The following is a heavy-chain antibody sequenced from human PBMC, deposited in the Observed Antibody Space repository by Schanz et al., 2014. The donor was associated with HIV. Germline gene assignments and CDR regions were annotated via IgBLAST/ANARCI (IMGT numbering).Heavy chain of an antibody. CDR3: ARDSGSYQYFQY. CDR2: ISGNTNYI. CDR1: GFTFSSFA. V-gene: IGHV3-21*01. D-gene: IGHD1-26*01. Sequence: EVQLLESGGGLVQRGGSLRLSCAASGFTFSSFAMHWVRQAPGKGLEWVASISGNTNYIYYADSVKGRFTISRDNAKNSLYLQMKSLRAEDTAVYYCARDSGSYQYFQYWGQGTPVTVSS. J-gene: IGHJ1*01.